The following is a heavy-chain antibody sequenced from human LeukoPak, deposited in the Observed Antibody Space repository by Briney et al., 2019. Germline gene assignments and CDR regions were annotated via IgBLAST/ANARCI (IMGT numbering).Heavy chain of an antibody. Sequence: SETLSPTCTVSGGSISSYYWSWIRQPPGKGLEWIGYIYYSGSTNYNPSLKSRVTISVDTSKNQFSLKLSSVTAADTAVYYCARLSAVAGNWASDYWGQGTLVTVSS. D-gene: IGHD6-19*01. CDR1: GGSISSYY. J-gene: IGHJ4*02. CDR3: ARLSAVAGNWASDY. CDR2: IYYSGST. V-gene: IGHV4-59*08.